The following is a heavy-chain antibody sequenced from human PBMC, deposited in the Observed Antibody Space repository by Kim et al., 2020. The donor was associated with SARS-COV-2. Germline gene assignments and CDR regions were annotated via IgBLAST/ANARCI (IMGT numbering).Heavy chain of an antibody. CDR2: SYI. D-gene: IGHD2-21*02. Sequence: SYIYYADSVKGRFTISRDNAKNSLYLQMNSLRAEDTAVYYCATRGGDPDYWGQGTLVTVSS. CDR3: ATRGGDPDY. V-gene: IGHV3-21*01. J-gene: IGHJ4*02.